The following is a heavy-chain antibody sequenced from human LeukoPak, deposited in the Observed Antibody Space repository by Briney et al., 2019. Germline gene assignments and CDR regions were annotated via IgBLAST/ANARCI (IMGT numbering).Heavy chain of an antibody. CDR1: DGSISSYY. V-gene: IGHV4-59*01. CDR3: ARALVVSSSWYLTSGDAFDT. D-gene: IGHD6-13*01. CDR2: IYYSGST. J-gene: IGHJ3*02. Sequence: SETLSLTCTVSDGSISSYYWSWIRQPPGKGLEWIGYIYYSGSTNYNPSLKSRVTISVDTSKNQFSLKLSSVTAADTAVYYCARALVVSSSWYLTSGDAFDTWGQGTMVTVSP.